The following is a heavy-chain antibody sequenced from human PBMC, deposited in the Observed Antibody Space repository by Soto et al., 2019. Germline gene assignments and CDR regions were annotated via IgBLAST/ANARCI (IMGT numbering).Heavy chain of an antibody. CDR2: IYYSGST. CDR3: ARASGGTSHFDY. D-gene: IGHD1-26*01. J-gene: IGHJ4*02. Sequence: ASETLSLTCTVSGGSISSGGYYWSWIRQHPGKGLEWIGYIYYSGSTYYNPSLKSRVTISVDTSKNQFSLKLSSVTAADTAVYYCARASGGTSHFDYWGRGTLVTVSS. V-gene: IGHV4-31*03. CDR1: GGSISSGGYY.